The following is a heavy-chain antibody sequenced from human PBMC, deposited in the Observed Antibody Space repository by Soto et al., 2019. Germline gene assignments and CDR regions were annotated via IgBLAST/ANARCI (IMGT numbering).Heavy chain of an antibody. D-gene: IGHD3-16*01. CDR3: ARADPYDYIWPYYFDY. J-gene: IGHJ4*02. CDR2: IYYSGST. Sequence: SETLSLTCTVSGGSISSGGDYWSWIRQHPGKGLEWIGYIYYSGSTYYNPSLKSRVTISVDTSKNQFSLKLSSVTAADTAVYYCARADPYDYIWPYYFDYWGQGTLVTVSS. CDR1: GGSISSGGDY. V-gene: IGHV4-31*03.